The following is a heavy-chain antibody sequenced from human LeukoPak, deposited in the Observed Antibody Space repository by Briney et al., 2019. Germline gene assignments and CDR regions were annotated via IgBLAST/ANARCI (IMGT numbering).Heavy chain of an antibody. CDR2: ISTHTGDT. D-gene: IGHD5-18*01. CDR1: DYTYTIYG. Sequence: ASVKVSCKASDYTYTIYGITWVRQAPGQGLEWMGWISTHTGDTNYAQKLQARVTMTTDTSTSTAYMELRSLRSDDTAVYYCARDRRLSVDIAMAPFDYWGQGTLVTVSS. CDR3: ARDRRLSVDIAMAPFDY. J-gene: IGHJ4*02. V-gene: IGHV1-18*04.